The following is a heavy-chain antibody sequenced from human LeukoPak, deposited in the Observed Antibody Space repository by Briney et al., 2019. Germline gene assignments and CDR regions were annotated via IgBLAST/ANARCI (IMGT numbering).Heavy chain of an antibody. J-gene: IGHJ4*02. CDR3: AKVSISMLRGPRYYFDY. D-gene: IGHD3-10*01. CDR1: GFTFSSYA. Sequence: GGSLRLSCAASGFTFSSYAMSWVRQAPGKGLEWVSSIVAGGGNTYFADSVKGRFIISRDNSKTTLYLQLNSQTAEDTAVYYCAKVSISMLRGPRYYFDYWGQGTLVTVSS. V-gene: IGHV3-23*01. CDR2: IVAGGGNT.